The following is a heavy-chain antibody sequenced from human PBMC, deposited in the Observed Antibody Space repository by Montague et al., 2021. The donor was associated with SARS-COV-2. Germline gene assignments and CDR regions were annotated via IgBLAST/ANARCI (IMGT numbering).Heavy chain of an antibody. CDR2: IYYTGST. D-gene: IGHD5-18*01. V-gene: IGHV4-39*01. Sequence: SETLSLTYTVSGGSISNSIYYWGWIRQPPGKGLEWIGSIYYTGSTYYNPSLKSRVTISMNTSNNQFFLKLTSVTAADTAVYYCARPGRGYSYGLDAFEVWGQGTMVTVSS. CDR1: GGSISNSIYY. CDR3: ARPGRGYSYGLDAFEV. J-gene: IGHJ3*01.